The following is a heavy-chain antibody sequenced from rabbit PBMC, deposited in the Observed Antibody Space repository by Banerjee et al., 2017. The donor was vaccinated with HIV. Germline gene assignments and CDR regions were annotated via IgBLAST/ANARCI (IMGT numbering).Heavy chain of an antibody. J-gene: IGHJ3*01. CDR2: IYAGSSGST. Sequence: QSLEESGGDLVKPGASLTLTCTASGFSFSSSYYMCWVRQAPGKGLEWIACIYAGSSGSTYYASWAKGRFTITRSTSLNTVTLQLNSLTAADTATYFCARNLDAGHGNYGYLMWGQGTLVTVS. CDR1: GFSFSSSYY. CDR3: ARNLDAGHGNYGYLM. D-gene: IGHD6-1*01. V-gene: IGHV1S40*01.